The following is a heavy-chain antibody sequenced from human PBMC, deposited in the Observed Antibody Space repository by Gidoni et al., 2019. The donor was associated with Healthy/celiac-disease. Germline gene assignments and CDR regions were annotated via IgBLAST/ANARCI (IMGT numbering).Heavy chain of an antibody. Sequence: QVQLVQSGAEVKKPGASVKVSCKAAGYPFTGYYMHWVRQAPGQGLEWMGRINPNSGGTNYAQKFQGRVTMTRDTSISTAYMELSRLRSDDTAVYYCARDATILEKPYYYYYMDVWGKGTTVTVSS. CDR1: GYPFTGYY. V-gene: IGHV1-2*06. CDR2: INPNSGGT. CDR3: ARDATILEKPYYYYYMDV. J-gene: IGHJ6*03. D-gene: IGHD5-12*01.